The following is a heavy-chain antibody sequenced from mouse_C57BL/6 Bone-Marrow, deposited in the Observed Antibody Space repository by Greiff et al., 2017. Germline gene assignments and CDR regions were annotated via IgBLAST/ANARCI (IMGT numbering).Heavy chain of an antibody. D-gene: IGHD2-14*01. CDR2: ISSGGSYT. CDR3: AREVYAMDD. CDR1: GFTFSSYG. V-gene: IGHV5-6*01. Sequence: EVQVVESGGDLVKPGGSLKLSCAASGFTFSSYGMSWVRQTPDKRLEWVATISSGGSYTYYPDSVKGRFSISRDNAKNTLYLQMSSLKSEDTAMNYCAREVYAMDDWGKGTSVTVSS. J-gene: IGHJ4*01.